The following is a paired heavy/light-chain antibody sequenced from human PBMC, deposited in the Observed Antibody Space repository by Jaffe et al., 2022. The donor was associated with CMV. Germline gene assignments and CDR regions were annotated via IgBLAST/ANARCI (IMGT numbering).Light chain of an antibody. V-gene: IGLV2-14*03. CDR3: SSYTRRKTWV. J-gene: IGLJ3*02. CDR1: SSDVGGYDY. Sequence: QSALTQPASVSGSPGQSITISCTGTSSDVGGYDYVSWYQQHPDTAPKLMIYDVSNRPFGVSDRFSGSKSGNTASLTISGLQTEDEADYYCSSYTRRKTWVFGGGTGVTVL. CDR2: DVS.
Heavy chain of an antibody. J-gene: IGHJ6*02. CDR3: TVDRVYYGLDV. D-gene: IGHD3-22*01. V-gene: IGHV3-74*01. Sequence: EAQLVESGGGLVQPGGSLRLSCAASGFSFSSYWMHWVRQAPGKGPVWVSRIKGDGRETSYADSVKGRFTISRDNAKNMVYLQMNSLTVEDTAVYFCTVDRVYYGLDVWGQGTTVIVSS. CDR2: IKGDGRET. CDR1: GFSFSSYW.